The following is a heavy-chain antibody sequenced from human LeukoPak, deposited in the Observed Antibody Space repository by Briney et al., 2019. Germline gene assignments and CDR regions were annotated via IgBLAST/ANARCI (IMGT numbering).Heavy chain of an antibody. CDR3: ARIWVRQGYWYFDL. Sequence: GASVTVSCKASGYTFTGYYMHWVRQAPGQGLEWMGRINPNSGGTNYAQKFQGRVTMTRDTSISTAYMELSRLRSDDTAVYYCARIWVRQGYWYFDLWGRGTLVTVSS. CDR2: INPNSGGT. CDR1: GYTFTGYY. D-gene: IGHD3-10*01. V-gene: IGHV1-2*06. J-gene: IGHJ2*01.